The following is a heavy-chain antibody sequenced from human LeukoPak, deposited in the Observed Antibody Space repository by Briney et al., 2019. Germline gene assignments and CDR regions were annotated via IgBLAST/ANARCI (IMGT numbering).Heavy chain of an antibody. D-gene: IGHD1-26*01. Sequence: GASVKVSCKASGGTFSSYAISWVRQAPGQGLEWMGGIIPIFGTANYAQKFQGRVTITADESTSTAYMELSSLRSEDTAVYYCARDAIEGATSWYNWFDPWGQGTLVTVSS. CDR2: IIPIFGTA. V-gene: IGHV1-69*13. CDR1: GGTFSSYA. CDR3: ARDAIEGATSWYNWFDP. J-gene: IGHJ5*02.